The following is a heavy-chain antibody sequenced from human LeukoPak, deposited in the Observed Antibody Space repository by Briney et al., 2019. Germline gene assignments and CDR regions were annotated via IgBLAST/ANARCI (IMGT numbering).Heavy chain of an antibody. J-gene: IGHJ4*02. CDR2: ISSSSSYI. D-gene: IGHD2-2*01. CDR3: ARGRRDTQYQLFDY. CDR1: GFTFSSYS. Sequence: GGSLRLSCAASGFTFSSYSMNWVRQAPGKGLEWVSSISSSSSYIYYADSVKGRFTISRDNAKNSLYLQMNSLRAEDTAVYYCARGRRDTQYQLFDYWGQGTLVTVSS. V-gene: IGHV3-21*01.